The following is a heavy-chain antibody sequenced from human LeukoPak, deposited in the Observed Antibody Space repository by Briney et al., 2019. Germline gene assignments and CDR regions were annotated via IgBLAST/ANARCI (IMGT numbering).Heavy chain of an antibody. Sequence: PSETLSLTCTVSGGSISSYYWSWIRQPPGKGLEWIGYIYYSGSTNYNPSLKSRVTISEDTSVNQFSLRLSSVTAADTAVYYCARIPPLYCSTSSCYSRSFDFWGQGILVTVSS. J-gene: IGHJ4*02. CDR2: IYYSGST. CDR3: ARIPPLYCSTSSCYSRSFDF. D-gene: IGHD2-2*02. CDR1: GGSISSYY. V-gene: IGHV4-59*12.